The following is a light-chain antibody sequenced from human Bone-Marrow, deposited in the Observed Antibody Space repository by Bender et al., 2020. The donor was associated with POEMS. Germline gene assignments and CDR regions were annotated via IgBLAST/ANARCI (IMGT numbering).Light chain of an antibody. CDR2: GVS. Sequence: QSALTQPASVSGSPGQSITISCTGTSSDIGSYNLVSWYQQHPGKAPTLMIFGVSERPSGVSHRFSGSKSGNTASLTISGLQAEDEADYYCSSYRSGSTLVVFGGGTKVTVL. J-gene: IGLJ2*01. CDR3: SSYRSGSTLVV. CDR1: SSDIGSYNL. V-gene: IGLV2-14*02.